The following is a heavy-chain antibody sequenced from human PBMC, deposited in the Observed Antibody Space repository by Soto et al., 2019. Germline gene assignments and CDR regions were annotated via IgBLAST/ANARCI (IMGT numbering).Heavy chain of an antibody. CDR3: ARDSKLFDP. J-gene: IGHJ5*02. V-gene: IGHV3-7*05. CDR1: GFTFSSYW. CDR2: IKQDGSEK. Sequence: EVQLVESGGGLVQPGGSLRLSCAASGFTFSSYWMSWVRQAPGKGLEWVANIKQDGSEKYYVDSVKGRFTISRENDKNSLYLQMNILRAEDTAVYYCARDSKLFDPWGQGTLVTVSS.